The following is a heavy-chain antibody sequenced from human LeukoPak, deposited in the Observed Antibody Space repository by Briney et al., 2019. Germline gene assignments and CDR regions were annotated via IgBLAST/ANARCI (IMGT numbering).Heavy chain of an antibody. V-gene: IGHV1-2*04. CDR3: ARAVQLGRPGVYAFDI. J-gene: IGHJ3*02. D-gene: IGHD1-1*01. Sequence: ASVKVSCKASGYTFTGYYMHWVRQAPGQGLEWMGWINPNSGGTNYAQKFQGWVTMTRDTSISTAYMELSRLRSDDTAVYYCARAVQLGRPGVYAFDIWGQGTMVTVSS. CDR2: INPNSGGT. CDR1: GYTFTGYY.